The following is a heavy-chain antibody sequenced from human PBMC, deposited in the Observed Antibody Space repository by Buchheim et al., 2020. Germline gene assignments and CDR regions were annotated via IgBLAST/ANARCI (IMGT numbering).Heavy chain of an antibody. Sequence: QLQLQESGPGLVKPSATLSLTCTVSGGSVSSSSYYWGWIRQPPGKGLEWIGTVYYSWHTYYNPSLKSRVTISVDKSKNQFSLKLSSVTAADAAVYYGARLISTGSRLQVGLVDPCRQLT. CDR2: VYYSWHT. CDR3: ARLISTGSRLQVGLVDP. D-gene: IGHD3-9*01. V-gene: IGHV4-39*01. CDR1: GGSVSSSSYY. J-gene: IGHJ5*02.